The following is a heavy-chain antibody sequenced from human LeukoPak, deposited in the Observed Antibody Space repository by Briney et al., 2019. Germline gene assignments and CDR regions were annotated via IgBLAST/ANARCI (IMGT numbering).Heavy chain of an antibody. CDR2: TYYRSKWYN. CDR1: GDSVSSNSAV. D-gene: IGHD6-13*01. CDR3: AREAAAGWVED. J-gene: IGHJ1*01. Sequence: SQTLSLTCVMSGDSVSSNSAVWNWIRQSPSRGLERLGRTYYRSKWYNDYAVSVKSRITINPDTSKNQFSLQLSSVTPEDTAMYYCAREAAAGWVEDWGQGTLVTVSS. V-gene: IGHV6-1*01.